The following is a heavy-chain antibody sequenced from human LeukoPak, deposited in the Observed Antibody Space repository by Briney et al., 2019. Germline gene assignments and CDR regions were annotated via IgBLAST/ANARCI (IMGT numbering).Heavy chain of an antibody. V-gene: IGHV1-8*01. D-gene: IGHD5/OR15-5a*01. Sequence: ASVKVSCKASGYTFTSYDINWVRQATGQGLEWMGWMNPNSGNTGYAQKFQGRVTMTRNTSISTAYMELSSLRSEDTAVYYCAREPSTSPWFDPWGQGTLVTVSS. J-gene: IGHJ5*02. CDR1: GYTFTSYD. CDR2: MNPNSGNT. CDR3: AREPSTSPWFDP.